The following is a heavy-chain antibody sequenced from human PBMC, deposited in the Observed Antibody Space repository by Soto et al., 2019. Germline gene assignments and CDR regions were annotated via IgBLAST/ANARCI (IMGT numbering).Heavy chain of an antibody. V-gene: IGHV1-69*01. D-gene: IGHD1-7*01. J-gene: IGHJ5*01. CDR1: GGTFSSYA. CDR2: IIPIFGTA. CDR3: ARDARREVTGTHSRFDP. Sequence: QVQLVQSGAEVKKPGSSVKVSCKASGGTFSSYAISWVRQAPGQGLEWMGGIIPIFGTATYAQKFQGRVTITADECTSTAYMELSSLRSEDTAVYYCARDARREVTGTHSRFDPWGQGTLVTVSS.